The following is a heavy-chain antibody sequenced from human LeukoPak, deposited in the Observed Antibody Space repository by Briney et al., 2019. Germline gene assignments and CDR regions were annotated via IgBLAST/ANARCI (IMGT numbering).Heavy chain of an antibody. V-gene: IGHV3-30*02. Sequence: PGGSLRLSCAASGFTFSSYGMHWVRQAPGKGLEWVAFIRYDGSNKYYADSVKGRFTISRDNSKNTLYLQMNSLRAEDTAVYYCANSILGGATTLEAFDYWGQGTLVTVSS. CDR3: ANSILGGATTLEAFDY. CDR1: GFTFSSYG. D-gene: IGHD1-26*01. J-gene: IGHJ4*02. CDR2: IRYDGSNK.